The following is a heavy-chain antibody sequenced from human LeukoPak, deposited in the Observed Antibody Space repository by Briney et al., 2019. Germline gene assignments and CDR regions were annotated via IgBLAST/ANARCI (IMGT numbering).Heavy chain of an antibody. CDR2: IYYTGST. D-gene: IGHD3-22*01. CDR1: GGSIRSYY. J-gene: IGHJ4*02. V-gene: IGHV4-59*01. Sequence: SETLSLTCTVSGGSIRSYYWSWIRQPPGKGLEWIGYIYYTGSTKYNSSLKSRVTISVDTSKNQFSLKLSSVTAADTAVYYCARVAPSQWLLLPNYFDYWGQETLVTVSS. CDR3: ARVAPSQWLLLPNYFDY.